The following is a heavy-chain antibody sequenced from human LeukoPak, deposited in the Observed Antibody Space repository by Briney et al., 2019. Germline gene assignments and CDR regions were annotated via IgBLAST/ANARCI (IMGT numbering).Heavy chain of an antibody. Sequence: GGSLRLSCAASGLTFSSCEMNWVRQAPGKGLEWVSYISSSGSTIYYADSVKGRFTISRDNAKNSLYLQMNSLRAEDTAVYYCARYGDYSDYFDYWGQGTLVTVSS. J-gene: IGHJ4*02. CDR2: ISSSGSTI. V-gene: IGHV3-48*03. D-gene: IGHD4-17*01. CDR1: GLTFSSCE. CDR3: ARYGDYSDYFDY.